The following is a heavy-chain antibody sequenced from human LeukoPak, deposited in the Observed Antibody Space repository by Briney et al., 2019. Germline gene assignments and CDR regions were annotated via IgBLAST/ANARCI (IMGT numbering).Heavy chain of an antibody. CDR3: ARDGGFIYSKGAFDY. V-gene: IGHV4-39*07. D-gene: IGHD5-18*01. Sequence: SETLSLTCTVSGGSISSNSHFWDWIRQSPGKGLEWIGTIYYSGSTNYNPSLKSRVTISVDTSKNQFSLKLSSVTAADTAVYYCARDGGFIYSKGAFDYWGQGTLVTVSS. CDR2: IYYSGST. CDR1: GGSISSNSHF. J-gene: IGHJ4*02.